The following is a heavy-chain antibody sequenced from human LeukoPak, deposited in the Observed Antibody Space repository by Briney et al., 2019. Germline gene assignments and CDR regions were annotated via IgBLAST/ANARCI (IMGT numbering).Heavy chain of an antibody. CDR2: IWYDGSNK. CDR3: ARDRSTANGHCSGDHCYAEVG. Sequence: GGSLRLSCAASGFIFSNYGMHWVRQAPGKGLQWVAIIWYDGSNKYYADSVKGRFTISRDNSKNTLYLQMNSLRAEDTAVYYCARDRSTANGHCSGDHCYAEVGRGQGTLVTVSS. V-gene: IGHV3-33*01. J-gene: IGHJ4*02. D-gene: IGHD2-15*01. CDR1: GFIFSNYG.